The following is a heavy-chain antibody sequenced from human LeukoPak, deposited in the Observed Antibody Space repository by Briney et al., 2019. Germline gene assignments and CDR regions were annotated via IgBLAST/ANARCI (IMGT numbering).Heavy chain of an antibody. Sequence: PGRSLRLSCAASGFTFSSYAMHWVRQAPGKGLEWVAVISYDGGITNYADSVKGRFTISRDNSKNTLYLQLNSLRAEDAAVYYCERDSTYYYASGSSGPHYFDYWGQGTLVAVSS. CDR2: ISYDGGIT. CDR1: GFTFSSYA. CDR3: ERDSTYYYASGSSGPHYFDY. V-gene: IGHV3-30*01. D-gene: IGHD3-10*01. J-gene: IGHJ4*02.